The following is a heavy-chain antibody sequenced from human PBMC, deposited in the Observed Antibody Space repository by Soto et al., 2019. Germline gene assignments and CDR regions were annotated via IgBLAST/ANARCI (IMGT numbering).Heavy chain of an antibody. J-gene: IGHJ6*02. CDR2: IIPIFGTA. Sequence: GASVKVSCKASGGTFSSYAISWVRQAPGQGLEWMGGIIPIFGTANYAQKFQGRVTITADESTSTAYMELSSLRSEDTAVYYCARGHIVVVPAAIPSYYYGMDVWGQGTTVTVSS. CDR1: GGTFSSYA. D-gene: IGHD2-2*01. V-gene: IGHV1-69*13. CDR3: ARGHIVVVPAAIPSYYYGMDV.